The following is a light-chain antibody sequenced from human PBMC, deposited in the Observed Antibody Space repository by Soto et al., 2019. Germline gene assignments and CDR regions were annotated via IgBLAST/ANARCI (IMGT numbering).Light chain of an antibody. J-gene: IGLJ1*01. Sequence: QSVLTQPASVSGSPGQSITISCTGTSSDVGGYNYVSWYQQHPGKAPKLMIYDVRNRPSGVSNRFSGSKSVNTASLTISGLQAEDEADYYCSSYTTISTYVFGTETKVTV. CDR1: SSDVGGYNY. V-gene: IGLV2-14*01. CDR3: SSYTTISTYV. CDR2: DVR.